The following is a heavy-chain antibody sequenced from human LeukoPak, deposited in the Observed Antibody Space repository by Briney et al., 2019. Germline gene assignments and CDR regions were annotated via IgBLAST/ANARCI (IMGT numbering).Heavy chain of an antibody. V-gene: IGHV1-18*01. CDR3: ARGKEDIVVVPAATLNYYYYYMDV. CDR2: ISAYNGNK. D-gene: IGHD2-2*01. CDR1: GYTFTSYG. Sequence: GASVTVSCKASGYTFTSYGISWVRQAPGQGLEWMGWISAYNGNKNYAQKLQGRVTITTDTSKSTAYMELRSLRSDDTAVYYCARGKEDIVVVPAATLNYYYYYMDVWGKGSKVTISS. J-gene: IGHJ6*03.